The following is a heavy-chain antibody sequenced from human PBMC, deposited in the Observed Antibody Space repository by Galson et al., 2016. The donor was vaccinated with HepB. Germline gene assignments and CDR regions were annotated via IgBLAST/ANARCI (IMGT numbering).Heavy chain of an antibody. J-gene: IGHJ4*02. CDR2: IWYDGSNK. D-gene: IGHD6-19*01. CDR3: VKGGGYSSGWYKGAFDY. Sequence: SLRLSCAASGFIFSSYGMHWVRQAPGKGLEWVAVIWYDGSNKYYADSVKGRFTISRDNSKNTLYLQMSSLRTEDTAVYYCVKGGGYSSGWYKGAFDYWGQGTLVTVSS. CDR1: GFIFSSYG. V-gene: IGHV3-33*06.